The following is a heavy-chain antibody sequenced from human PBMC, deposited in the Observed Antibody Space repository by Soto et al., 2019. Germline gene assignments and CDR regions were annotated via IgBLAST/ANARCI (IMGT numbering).Heavy chain of an antibody. CDR1: GGSISSYY. CDR3: ASGGYRNSPDWFDP. J-gene: IGHJ5*02. Sequence: QVQLQESGPGLVKPSETLSLTCTVSGGSISSYYWSWIRQPPGKGLEWIGYIYYSGSTNHNPSLEIRVTISVDTSKNQFSLKLSSVTAADTAVYYCASGGYRNSPDWFDPWGQGTLVTVSS. D-gene: IGHD5-12*01. CDR2: IYYSGST. V-gene: IGHV4-59*01.